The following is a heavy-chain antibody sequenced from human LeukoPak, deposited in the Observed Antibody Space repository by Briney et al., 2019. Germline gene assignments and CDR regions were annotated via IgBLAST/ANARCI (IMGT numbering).Heavy chain of an antibody. CDR1: GGSISSGDYY. CDR3: ARLTAAAGTHYYYGMDV. V-gene: IGHV4-30-4*01. CDR2: IYYSGST. J-gene: IGHJ6*02. D-gene: IGHD6-13*01. Sequence: SQTLSLTCTVSGGSISSGDYYWSWIRQPPGKGLEWIGYIYYSGSTYYNPSLKSRVTISVDTSKNQFSLKLSSVTAADTAVYYCARLTAAAGTHYYYGMDVWGQGTTVTVSS.